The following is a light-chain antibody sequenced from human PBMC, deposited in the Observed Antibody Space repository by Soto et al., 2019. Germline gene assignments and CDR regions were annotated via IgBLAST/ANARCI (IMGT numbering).Light chain of an antibody. Sequence: EIGLTQSPGTLSLSPGERATLSCRASQSVSSIYLAWYQHKPGQAPRLLIYGASSRATGIPDRFSGSGSGTDFTLTISRLEPEDFAVYYCQQYGSSPHTFGRGTKLEIK. J-gene: IGKJ2*01. CDR3: QQYGSSPHT. CDR2: GAS. CDR1: QSVSSIY. V-gene: IGKV3-20*01.